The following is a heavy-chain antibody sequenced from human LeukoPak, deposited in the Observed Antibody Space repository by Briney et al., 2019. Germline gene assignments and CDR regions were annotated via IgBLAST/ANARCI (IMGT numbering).Heavy chain of an antibody. CDR2: IKSKTDGGTT. Sequence: GGSLRLSCAASGFTFSNAWMSWVRQAPGKGLEWVGRIKSKTDGGTTDYAAPVKGRFTISRDDSKNTLYLQMNSLKTEDTAVYYCTTSFNDFWSGYSIWGQGTMVIVSS. J-gene: IGHJ3*02. CDR1: GFTFSNAW. D-gene: IGHD3-3*01. CDR3: TTSFNDFWSGYSI. V-gene: IGHV3-15*01.